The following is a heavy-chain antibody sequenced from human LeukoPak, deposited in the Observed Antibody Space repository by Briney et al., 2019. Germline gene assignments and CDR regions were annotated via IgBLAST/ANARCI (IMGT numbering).Heavy chain of an antibody. J-gene: IGHJ4*02. Sequence: GGSLRLSCAASGFTFGDYGMSWVRQAPGKGLEWVSGISWNGGSIGYGDSVKGRFTISRDNARNSLYLQMNSLRVEDTALYYCARGSSGTYYITIDFWGQGTLVTVSS. V-gene: IGHV3-20*04. D-gene: IGHD3-10*01. CDR3: ARGSSGTYYITIDF. CDR2: ISWNGGSI. CDR1: GFTFGDYG.